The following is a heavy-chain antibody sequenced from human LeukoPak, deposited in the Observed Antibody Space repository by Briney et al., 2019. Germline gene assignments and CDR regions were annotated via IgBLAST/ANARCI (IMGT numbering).Heavy chain of an antibody. Sequence: GGSLRLSCAASGFTFSIYDMHWVRQPPGGGLEWVSTIGTTDDTYYADSVKGRFTISREDAKNSLYLQMSSLSAGDRAVYYCTRTRAGCGANCFFDFWGQGTLVAVSS. CDR3: TRTRAGCGANCFFDF. CDR2: IGTTDDT. J-gene: IGHJ4*02. CDR1: GFTFSIYD. D-gene: IGHD2-21*02. V-gene: IGHV3-13*01.